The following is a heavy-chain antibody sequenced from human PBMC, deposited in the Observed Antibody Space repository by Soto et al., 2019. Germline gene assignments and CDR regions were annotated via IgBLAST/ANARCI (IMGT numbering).Heavy chain of an antibody. CDR1: GFTVSNNY. J-gene: IGHJ4*02. V-gene: IGHV3-53*01. D-gene: IGHD3-10*01. CDR2: IYSGGYT. Sequence: EVQLVESGGGLIQPGGSLRLSCAVSGFTVSNNYMSWVRQAPGKGLEGVSVIYSGGYTAYGDSVKGRFTISRDNSKNTLYHQMKSPRADGTGGYFCTAQPGGGGYWGQGTLVTVSS. CDR3: TAQPGGGGY.